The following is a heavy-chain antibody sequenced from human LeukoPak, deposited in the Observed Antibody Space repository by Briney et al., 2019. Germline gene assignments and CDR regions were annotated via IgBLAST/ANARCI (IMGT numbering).Heavy chain of an antibody. V-gene: IGHV3-74*01. Sequence: GGPLRLSCAASGITFGNNWMHWVRQGPGKGLVWISRINSDGGGAIYADSVKGRFTVSRDNAKNTLYLQMNSLRAEDTAVYYCARDVPHNWFDTWGQGTLVTVSS. J-gene: IGHJ5*02. CDR1: GITFGNNW. CDR3: ARDVPHNWFDT. CDR2: INSDGGGA.